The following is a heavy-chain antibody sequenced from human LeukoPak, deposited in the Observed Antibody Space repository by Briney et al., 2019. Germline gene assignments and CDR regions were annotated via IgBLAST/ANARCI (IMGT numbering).Heavy chain of an antibody. CDR3: ARAWSGSYLIWYFDL. CDR2: IYHSGST. V-gene: IGHV4-38-2*02. J-gene: IGHJ2*01. Sequence: SETLSLTCTVSGYSISSGYYWGWIRQPPGKGLEWIGSIYHSGSTYYNPSLKSRVTISVDTSKNQFSLKLSSVTAADTAVYYCARAWSGSYLIWYFDLWGRGTLVTVSS. CDR1: GYSISSGYY. D-gene: IGHD1-26*01.